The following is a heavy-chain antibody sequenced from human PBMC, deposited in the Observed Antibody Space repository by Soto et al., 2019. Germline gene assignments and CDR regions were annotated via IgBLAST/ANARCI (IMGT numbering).Heavy chain of an antibody. V-gene: IGHV4-39*01. CDR1: GDSISSSSYY. D-gene: IGHD1-1*01. J-gene: IGHJ3*01. CDR2: IYYSGST. Sequence: QLQLQESGPGLVKPSETLSLTCTVSGDSISSSSYYWGWIRQPPGKGLEWIGSIYYSGSTYYYPSLGSRVTISVDPYTNQISPRLSSVTPADTAVSHCARHITLEGRTVSVLLPAFDFWGQGTLVTVSS. CDR3: ARHITLEGRTVSVLLPAFDF.